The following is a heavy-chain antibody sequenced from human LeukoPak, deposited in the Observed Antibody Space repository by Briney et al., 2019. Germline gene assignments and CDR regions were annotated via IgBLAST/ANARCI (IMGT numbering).Heavy chain of an antibody. CDR1: GYTFTSYG. D-gene: IGHD5-18*01. CDR2: ISAYNGNT. J-gene: IGHJ6*03. CDR3: ARGVQLWQPSFEYYYYYMDV. Sequence: GASVKVSCKASGYTFTSYGISWVRQAPGQGLEWMGWISAYNGNTNYAQKLQGRVTMTTDTSTSTAYMELRSLRSDDTAVYYCARGVQLWQPSFEYYYYYMDVWGKGTTVTVSS. V-gene: IGHV1-18*01.